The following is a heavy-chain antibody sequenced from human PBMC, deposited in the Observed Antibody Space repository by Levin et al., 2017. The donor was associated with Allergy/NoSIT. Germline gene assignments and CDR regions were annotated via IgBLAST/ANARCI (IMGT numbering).Heavy chain of an antibody. D-gene: IGHD4-23*01. CDR1: GYSFTSFR. CDR2: IFPSDSDT. CDR3: ARRDSDGSNSFDY. J-gene: IGHJ4*02. Sequence: GESLKISCQASGYSFTSFRFGWVRQRPGKGLEWMGLIFPSDSDTRVSPSFQGQIIMSVDKSISTAYLQWSSLKASDSAMYYCARRDSDGSNSFDYWGQGTLVTVSP. V-gene: IGHV5-51*01.